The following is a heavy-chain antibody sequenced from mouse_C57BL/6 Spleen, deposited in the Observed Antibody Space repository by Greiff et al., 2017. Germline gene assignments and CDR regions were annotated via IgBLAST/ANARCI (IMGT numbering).Heavy chain of an antibody. CDR3: ARDGYSNYENYYAMDY. Sequence: VQLQQSGAELARPGASVKLSCKASGYTFTSYGISWVKQRTGQGLEWIGEIYPRSGNTYYNEKFKGKATLTADKSSSTAYMELRSPTSEDSAVYFCARDGYSNYENYYAMDYWGQGTSVTVSS. V-gene: IGHV1-81*01. CDR2: IYPRSGNT. J-gene: IGHJ4*01. D-gene: IGHD2-5*01. CDR1: GYTFTSYG.